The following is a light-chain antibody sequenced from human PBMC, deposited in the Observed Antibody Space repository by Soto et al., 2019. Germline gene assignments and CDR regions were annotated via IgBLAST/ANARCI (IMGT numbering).Light chain of an antibody. J-gene: IGKJ4*01. CDR1: QSVSTS. V-gene: IGKV3-15*01. CDR2: AAF. Sequence: EIVMTQSPATLSVSPGETVTLSCRTSQSVSTSVAWYQQKPGQAPRLLIYAAFTRATAVPARFSGSGSGTEFALTISGLQSEDFAVYHCQQHKDWPLTFAGGTKVAIK. CDR3: QQHKDWPLT.